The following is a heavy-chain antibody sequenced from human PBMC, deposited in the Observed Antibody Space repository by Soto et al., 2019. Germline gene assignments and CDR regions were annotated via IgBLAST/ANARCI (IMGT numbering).Heavy chain of an antibody. CDR1: GYTFTNYG. CDR2: INTSNDNK. Sequence: ASVKVSCKASGYTFTNYGISCVRQAPGEGLEWVGWINTSNDNKLYAQKLQGRLTLTTDTSTSTAYVDLTTLRSDDTAVYFCARDPGAASFDFWAQGTLVTVSS. CDR3: ARDPGAASFDF. J-gene: IGHJ4*02. D-gene: IGHD2-15*01. V-gene: IGHV1-18*01.